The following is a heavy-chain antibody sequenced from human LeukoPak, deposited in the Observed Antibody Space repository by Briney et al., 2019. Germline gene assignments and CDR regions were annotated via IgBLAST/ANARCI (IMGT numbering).Heavy chain of an antibody. CDR3: AKDGSFLTGYYQYFDY. V-gene: IGHV3-30*04. D-gene: IGHD3-9*01. CDR1: GFTFSSYA. CDR2: ISYDGSNK. Sequence: GGSLRLSCAASGFTFSSYAMHWVRQAPGKGLEWVAVISYDGSNKYYADSVKGRFTISRDNSKNTLYLQMNSLRAEDTAVYYCAKDGSFLTGYYQYFDYWGQGTLVTVSS. J-gene: IGHJ4*02.